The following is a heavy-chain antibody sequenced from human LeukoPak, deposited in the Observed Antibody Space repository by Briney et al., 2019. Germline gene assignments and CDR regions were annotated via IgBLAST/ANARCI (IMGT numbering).Heavy chain of an antibody. J-gene: IGHJ4*02. D-gene: IGHD3-3*01. V-gene: IGHV3-30-3*01. CDR1: GLTFSSYA. CDR2: ISYDGSNK. Sequence: GGSLRLSCAASGLTFSSYAMHWVRQAPGKGLEWVAVISYDGSNKYYADSVKGRFTISRDNSKNTLYLQMNSLRAEDTAVYYCARDPITIFGVVRGYYFDYWGQGSLVTVSS. CDR3: ARDPITIFGVVRGYYFDY.